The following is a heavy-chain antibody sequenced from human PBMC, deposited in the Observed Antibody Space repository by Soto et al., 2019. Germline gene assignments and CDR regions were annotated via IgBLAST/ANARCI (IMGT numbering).Heavy chain of an antibody. D-gene: IGHD5-18*01. V-gene: IGHV4-59*01. CDR3: AGRSWIQLWSRRDWFDP. J-gene: IGHJ5*02. CDR2: IYYSGST. CDR1: GGSISSYY. Sequence: SETLSLTCTVSGGSISSYYWSWIRQPPGKGLEWIGYIYYSGSTNYNPSLKSRVTISVDTSKNQFSLKLSSVTAADTAVYYCAGRSWIQLWSRRDWFDPWGQGTLVTVSS.